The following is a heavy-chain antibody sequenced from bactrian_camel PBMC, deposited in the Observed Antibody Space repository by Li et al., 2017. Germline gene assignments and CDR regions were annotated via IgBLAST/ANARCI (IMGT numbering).Heavy chain of an antibody. CDR3: VTVGLAHPLIDY. CDR1: GFAFSSYA. CDR2: IAGNGTGT. V-gene: IGHV3S31*01. J-gene: IGHJ4*01. D-gene: IGHD5*01. Sequence: VQLVESGGGSVQPGGSLRLSCAASGFAFSSYAMSWVRQAPGKGLEWVSSIAGNGTGTYYADSVKGRFTISRDNAKNTLSLHLNSLKTEDTAMYYCVTVGLAHPLIDYWGRGTQVTVS.